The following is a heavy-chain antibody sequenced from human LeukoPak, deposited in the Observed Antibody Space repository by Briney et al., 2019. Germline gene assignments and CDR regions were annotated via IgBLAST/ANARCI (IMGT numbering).Heavy chain of an antibody. CDR2: ISAYNGNT. CDR3: ARLRNQFLTGYSPQLFDY. V-gene: IGHV1-18*01. CDR1: GYTFTSYG. D-gene: IGHD3-9*01. J-gene: IGHJ4*02. Sequence: GASVKVSCKASGYTFTSYGISWVRQAPGQGLEWMGWISAYNGNTNYAQKIQGRVTMTTDTSTSTAYMELRSLRSDDTAVYYGARLRNQFLTGYSPQLFDYWGQGTLVTVSS.